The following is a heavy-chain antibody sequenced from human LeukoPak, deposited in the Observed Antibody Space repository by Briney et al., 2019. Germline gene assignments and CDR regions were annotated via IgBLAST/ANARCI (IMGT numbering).Heavy chain of an antibody. V-gene: IGHV4-61*02. CDR1: GDSISSSSYY. CDR2: IYSSGST. CDR3: ARRGRGVASGCDY. D-gene: IGHD3-3*01. J-gene: IGHJ4*02. Sequence: SETLSLTCTVSGDSISSSSYYWSWIRQPAGRGLEWIGRIYSSGSTNYNPSFKSRVTISVDTSKNQFSLKLSSVTAADTAVYYCARRGRGVASGCDYWGQGTLVTVSS.